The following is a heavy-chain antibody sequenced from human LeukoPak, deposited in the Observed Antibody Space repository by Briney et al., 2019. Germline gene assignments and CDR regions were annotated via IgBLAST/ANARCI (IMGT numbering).Heavy chain of an antibody. D-gene: IGHD1-26*01. CDR2: IYNSGST. CDR3: ARRGIVAPFDY. Sequence: SETLSLTCTVSGASISSYYWSWIRQPAGKGLEWIGRIYNSGSTNYNPSLESRVTMSVDTSKNQFSLKLNSVTAADTAVYYCARRGIVAPFDYWGQGTLVTVSS. J-gene: IGHJ4*02. CDR1: GASISSYY. V-gene: IGHV4-4*07.